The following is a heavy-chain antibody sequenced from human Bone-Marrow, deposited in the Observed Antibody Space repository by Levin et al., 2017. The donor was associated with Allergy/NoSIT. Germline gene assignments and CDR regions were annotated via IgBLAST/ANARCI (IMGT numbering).Heavy chain of an antibody. CDR3: AKAVGIQSPYGGSRLSGYSYGLFDY. V-gene: IGHV3-30*18. CDR1: GFTFSSYG. CDR2: ISYDGSNK. J-gene: IGHJ4*02. D-gene: IGHD5-18*01. Sequence: PGGSLRLSCAASGFTFSSYGMHWVRQAPGKGLEWVAVISYDGSNKYYADSVKGRFTISRDNSKNTLYLQMNSLRAEDTAVYYCAKAVGIQSPYGGSRLSGYSYGLFDYWGQGTLVTVSS.